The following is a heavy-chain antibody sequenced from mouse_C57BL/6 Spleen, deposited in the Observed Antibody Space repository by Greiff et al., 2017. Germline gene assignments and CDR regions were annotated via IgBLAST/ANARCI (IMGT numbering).Heavy chain of an antibody. J-gene: IGHJ3*01. Sequence: VKLMESGAELVRPGPSVKVSCKASGYAFTNYLIEWVKQRPGQGLEWIGVINPGSGGTNYNEKFKGKATLTADKSSSTAYMQLSSLTSEDSTVYFCARWDRSFAYWGQGTLVTVSA. CDR1: GYAFTNYL. V-gene: IGHV1-54*01. CDR2: INPGSGGT. D-gene: IGHD2-14*01. CDR3: ARWDRSFAY.